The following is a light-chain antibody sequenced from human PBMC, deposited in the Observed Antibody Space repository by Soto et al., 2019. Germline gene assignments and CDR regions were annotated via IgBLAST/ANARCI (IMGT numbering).Light chain of an antibody. CDR2: ATT. Sequence: QSVLTQPPSVSGAPGQRVTISCTGSGSNIGAHYDVHWYQQVPGTAPKLVIYATTSRPSGVPDRFSGSKSGTSASLAITGLRSDDEADYYCATWDDDLYTPIIGGGTKLTVL. CDR3: ATWDDDLYTPI. V-gene: IGLV1-40*01. J-gene: IGLJ2*01. CDR1: GSNIGAHYD.